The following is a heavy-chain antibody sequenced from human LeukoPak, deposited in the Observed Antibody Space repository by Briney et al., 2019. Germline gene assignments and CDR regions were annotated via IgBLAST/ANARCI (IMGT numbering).Heavy chain of an antibody. CDR3: ARDLGYGGSLDY. CDR1: GFTFSSYA. V-gene: IGHV3-23*01. D-gene: IGHD4-23*01. Sequence: GGSLRLSCAASGFTFSSYALSWVRQAPGKGLKWCSGISEKGGTTFYADAVKGRFTITRDNSKNTLYLQMNSLRAEDTAVYYCARDLGYGGSLDYWGQGTLVTVSS. J-gene: IGHJ4*02. CDR2: ISEKGGTT.